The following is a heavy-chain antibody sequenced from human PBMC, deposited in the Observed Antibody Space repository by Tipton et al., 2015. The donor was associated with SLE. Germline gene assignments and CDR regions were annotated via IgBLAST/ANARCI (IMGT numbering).Heavy chain of an antibody. V-gene: IGHV4-30-2*01. CDR1: GDSINSGDYS. Sequence: TLSLTCAVSGDSINSGDYSWSWIRQPPGKGLEWIGYIFRSGNAYYNPPLNSRVTISLDMSRNQFSLRLKSVTAADTAIYYCATLVGGYYSSSRVVWYFDLWGRGTLVTVSS. J-gene: IGHJ2*01. CDR3: ATLVGGYYSSSRVVWYFDL. D-gene: IGHD6-6*01. CDR2: IFRSGNA.